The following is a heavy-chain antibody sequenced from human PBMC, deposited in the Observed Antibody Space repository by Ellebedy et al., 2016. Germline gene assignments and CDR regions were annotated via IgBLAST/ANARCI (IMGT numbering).Heavy chain of an antibody. CDR2: INPNGGLT. CDR1: GYTFTSYY. V-gene: IGHV1-46*01. J-gene: IGHJ4*02. Sequence: ASVKVSCKASGYTFTSYYMHWVRQAPGQGLEWMGIINPNGGLTSYAQKFQDRVIMTRDTSTSTVYMELSGLRSEDTAVYYCARDRIPARWYFDFWGQGTLVSVSS. CDR3: ARDRIPARWYFDF. D-gene: IGHD6-13*01.